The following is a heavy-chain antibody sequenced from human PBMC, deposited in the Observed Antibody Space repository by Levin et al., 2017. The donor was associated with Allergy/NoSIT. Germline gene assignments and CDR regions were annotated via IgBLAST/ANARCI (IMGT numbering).Heavy chain of an antibody. Sequence: ASETLSLTCTVSGGSISSGGYYWSWIRQHPGKGLEWIGYIYYSGSTYYNPSLKSRVTISVDTSKNQFSLKLSSVTAADTAVYYCARGAYYYGSGMDYWGQGTLVTVSS. V-gene: IGHV4-31*03. J-gene: IGHJ4*02. CDR2: IYYSGST. D-gene: IGHD3-10*01. CDR3: ARGAYYYGSGMDY. CDR1: GGSISSGGYY.